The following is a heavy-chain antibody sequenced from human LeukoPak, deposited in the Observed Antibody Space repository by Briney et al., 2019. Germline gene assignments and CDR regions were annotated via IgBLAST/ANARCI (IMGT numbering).Heavy chain of an antibody. J-gene: IGHJ4*02. CDR2: ISGSGAGT. CDR3: ARDRGYCIDC. Sequence: GGSLRLSCAVSGFTFSSYAMNWVREAPGKGLEWVSGISGSGAGTYYADSVKGRFTISRDNSKNTLYLQMNSLRDEDTAVYYCARDRGYCIDCWGQGTLVTVSS. CDR1: GFTFSSYA. V-gene: IGHV3-23*01. D-gene: IGHD2-15*01.